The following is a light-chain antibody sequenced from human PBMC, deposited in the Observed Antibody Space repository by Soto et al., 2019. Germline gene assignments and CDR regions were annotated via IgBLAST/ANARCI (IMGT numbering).Light chain of an antibody. CDR2: AAS. Sequence: DIQMTQSPSYLSASVGDRVTIACRASQSISSYLNWYQQKPGKAPKLLMHAASSLQSGVPSRFSGSGAGTDFTLTISRLEPEDFAVYYCQQYGNSPLTFGQGTKVDI. CDR1: QSISSY. V-gene: IGKV1-39*02. CDR3: QQYGNSPLT. J-gene: IGKJ1*01.